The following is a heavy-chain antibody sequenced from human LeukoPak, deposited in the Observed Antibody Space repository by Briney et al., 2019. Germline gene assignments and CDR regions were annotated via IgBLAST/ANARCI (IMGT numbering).Heavy chain of an antibody. Sequence: SETLSLTCDVSGGSIMTTNWWSWVRQPPNKGLEWIGEVHLSGATNYNPSLESLVTMSIDTSKNHLSLELTSVTAADTAMYYCTRESGAFSPFGFWGQGTLVTVSS. CDR3: TRESGAFSPFGF. V-gene: IGHV4-4*02. CDR2: VHLSGAT. D-gene: IGHD1-26*01. J-gene: IGHJ4*02. CDR1: GGSIMTTNW.